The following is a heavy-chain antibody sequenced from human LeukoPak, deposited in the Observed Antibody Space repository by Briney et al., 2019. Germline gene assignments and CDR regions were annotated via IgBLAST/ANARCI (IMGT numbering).Heavy chain of an antibody. V-gene: IGHV1-18*01. D-gene: IGHD3-3*01. Sequence: GASVKVSCKASGYTFTSYGISWVRQAPGQGLEWMGWISAYNGNTNYAQKLQGRVTMTTDTSTSTAYMELSSLRSEDTAVYYCARGSTIFGVVPYFDYWGQGTLVTVSS. CDR3: ARGSTIFGVVPYFDY. CDR1: GYTFTSYG. CDR2: ISAYNGNT. J-gene: IGHJ4*02.